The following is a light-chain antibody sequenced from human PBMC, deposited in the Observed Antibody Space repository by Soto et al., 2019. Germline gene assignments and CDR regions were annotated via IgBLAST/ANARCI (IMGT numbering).Light chain of an antibody. CDR2: DAS. Sequence: EIVLTQSPATLSLSPGERATLSCRASQSVSSYLAWYQQKPGQAPRLLIYDASNRATGIPARFSGSGSGTDFTLTISGLQPEDFAVYFCQQYSNWPPLTFGGGTRVEIK. CDR3: QQYSNWPPLT. V-gene: IGKV3-11*01. CDR1: QSVSSY. J-gene: IGKJ4*02.